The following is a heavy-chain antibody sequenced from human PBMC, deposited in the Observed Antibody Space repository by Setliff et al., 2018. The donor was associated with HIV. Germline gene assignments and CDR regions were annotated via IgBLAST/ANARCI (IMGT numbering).Heavy chain of an antibody. CDR1: GGSFSGYY. V-gene: IGHV4-34*09. D-gene: IGHD1-26*01. CDR3: AREWELHQGGAFDI. CDR2: IYYSGST. Sequence: SETLSLTCAVYGGSFSGYYWSWIRQPPGKGLEWIGYIYYSGSTYYNPSLKSRLTISVDTSKNQFSLKLSSVTAADTAVYYCAREWELHQGGAFDIWGQGTMVTVSS. J-gene: IGHJ3*02.